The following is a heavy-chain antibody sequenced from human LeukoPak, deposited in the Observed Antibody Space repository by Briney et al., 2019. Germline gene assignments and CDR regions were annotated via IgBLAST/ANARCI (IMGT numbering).Heavy chain of an antibody. CDR3: ARSRGAGSAPFDAFDI. D-gene: IGHD2-15*01. Sequence: PGGSLRLSCAASGFTFSSYGMHWVRQAPGKGLEWVAVIWYDGSNKYYADSVKGRFTISRDNSKNTLYLQMNSLRAEDTAVYYCARSRGAGSAPFDAFDIWGQGTMVTVSS. CDR2: IWYDGSNK. CDR1: GFTFSSYG. V-gene: IGHV3-33*01. J-gene: IGHJ3*02.